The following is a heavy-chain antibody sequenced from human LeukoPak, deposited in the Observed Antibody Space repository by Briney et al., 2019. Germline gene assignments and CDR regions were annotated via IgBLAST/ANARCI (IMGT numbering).Heavy chain of an antibody. CDR3: ASGGVTSSWYYFDL. CDR1: GFTFSSHW. J-gene: IGHJ4*02. V-gene: IGHV3-7*01. D-gene: IGHD6-13*01. CDR2: IKQDGSEK. Sequence: GGSLRLSCAASGFTFSSHWMSWVRQAPGRGLEWVANIKQDGSEKYYVDSVKGRFTISRDSANNSLHLQMNSLRAEDTAVYYCASGGVTSSWYYFDLWGQGTLVTVSS.